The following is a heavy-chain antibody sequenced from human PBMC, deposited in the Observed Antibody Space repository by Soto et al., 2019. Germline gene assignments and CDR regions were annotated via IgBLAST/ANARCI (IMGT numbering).Heavy chain of an antibody. D-gene: IGHD6-6*01. Sequence: EVQLVESGGGLVKPGGSLRLSCAASGFTFSNAWMSWVSQAPGKGLEWVGRIKSKTDGGTTDYAAPVKGRFTISRDDSKNTLYLQMNSLKTEDTAVYYCTTDQAARPFSHWFYPWGQGTLVTVSS. CDR3: TTDQAARPFSHWFYP. V-gene: IGHV3-15*01. CDR1: GFTFSNAW. J-gene: IGHJ5*02. CDR2: IKSKTDGGTT.